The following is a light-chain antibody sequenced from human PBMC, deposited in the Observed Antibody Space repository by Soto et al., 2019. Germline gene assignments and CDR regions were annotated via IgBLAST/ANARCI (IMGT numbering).Light chain of an antibody. CDR3: LQYNDWPPRYT. V-gene: IGKV3-15*01. Sequence: EIVMTQSPATLSVSPGERATLSCRASQSVSSNLAWYQQKPGQAPRLLIYGASTRATGIPARFSGSGSGTEFTLTISSRQSEDFAVYYCLQYNDWPPRYTFGQGTKLEIK. CDR2: GAS. J-gene: IGKJ2*01. CDR1: QSVSSN.